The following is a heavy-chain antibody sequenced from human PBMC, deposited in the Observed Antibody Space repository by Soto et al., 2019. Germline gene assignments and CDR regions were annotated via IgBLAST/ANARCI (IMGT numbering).Heavy chain of an antibody. CDR1: GFTFNSDA. Sequence: GGSLRLSCAASGFTFNSDAMRWVRQAPGKGLEWVSGISGSGGSTYYADSVKGRFTISRDNSKNTVYLQMNSLRAEDTAIYFCAKVAVAGGYYYGMDVWGQGTTVTVSS. CDR2: ISGSGGST. D-gene: IGHD6-19*01. J-gene: IGHJ6*02. CDR3: AKVAVAGGYYYGMDV. V-gene: IGHV3-23*01.